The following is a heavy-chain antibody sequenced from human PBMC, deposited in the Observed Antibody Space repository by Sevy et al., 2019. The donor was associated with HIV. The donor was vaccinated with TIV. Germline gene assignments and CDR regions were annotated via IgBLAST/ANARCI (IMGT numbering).Heavy chain of an antibody. J-gene: IGHJ4*02. CDR2: VYHTGST. CDR1: GVSVSSDTYY. CDR3: AMEPYFFDKSGYYWDY. Sequence: SETLSLTCAVSGVSVSSDTYYWSWIRQPPGKGLEWIGYVYHTGSTNYSPSFKSRVTISVDTSKNQFSLRLFSVAAADTAVYYCAMEPYFFDKSGYYWDYWGQGVLVTVSS. D-gene: IGHD3-22*01. V-gene: IGHV4-61*01.